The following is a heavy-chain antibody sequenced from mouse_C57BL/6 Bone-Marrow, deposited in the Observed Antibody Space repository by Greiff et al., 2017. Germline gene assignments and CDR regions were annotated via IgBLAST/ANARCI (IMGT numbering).Heavy chain of an antibody. J-gene: IGHJ4*01. CDR2: ISSGGSYT. Sequence: DVKLVESGGDLVKPGGSLKLSCAASGFTFSSYGMSWVRQTPDKRLEWVATISSGGSYTYYPDSVKGRFTISRDNAKNTLYLQLSSLTSEHTAMYYCARSGTPIYYGRQPLSYYAMDYWGQGTSVTGSS. V-gene: IGHV5-6*02. D-gene: IGHD2-1*01. CDR3: ARSGTPIYYGRQPLSYYAMDY. CDR1: GFTFSSYG.